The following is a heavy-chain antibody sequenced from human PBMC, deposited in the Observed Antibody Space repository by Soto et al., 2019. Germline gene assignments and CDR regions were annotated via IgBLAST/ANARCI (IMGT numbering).Heavy chain of an antibody. Sequence: PSETLSITCAVYGGSFSCYYLSWIRQPPGKGLEWIGEINHSGSTNYNPSLKSRVTISVDTSKNQFSLKLSSVTAADTAVYYCARGYCSSTSCYYFRPYYYGMDVWGQGTTVTVSS. D-gene: IGHD2-2*01. CDR3: ARGYCSSTSCYYFRPYYYGMDV. CDR1: GGSFSCYY. J-gene: IGHJ6*02. V-gene: IGHV4-34*01. CDR2: INHSGST.